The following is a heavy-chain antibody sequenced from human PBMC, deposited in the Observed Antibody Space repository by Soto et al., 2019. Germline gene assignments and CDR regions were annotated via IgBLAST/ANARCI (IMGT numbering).Heavy chain of an antibody. CDR2: ISGSGRTT. D-gene: IGHD3-16*01. CDR3: AKFRGPSYSYYYMDV. V-gene: IGHV3-23*01. CDR1: GFTFGTYA. J-gene: IGHJ6*03. Sequence: EVQLLESGGGLVQPGGSLRLSCAASGFTFGTYAMNWLLQAPGRGLECVSFISGSGRTTYYADSVKGRFTGSRDHSKNTMYLQMNSLRAEDTALYYCAKFRGPSYSYYYMDVWGKGTTVTVSS.